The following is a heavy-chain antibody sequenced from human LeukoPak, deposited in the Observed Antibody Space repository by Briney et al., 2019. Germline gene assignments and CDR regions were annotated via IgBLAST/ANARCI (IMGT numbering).Heavy chain of an antibody. J-gene: IGHJ4*02. V-gene: IGHV3-23*01. CDR1: GFIFDDYG. Sequence: GGSLRLSCAASGFIFDDYGMSWVRQAPGRGLEWVATLSGSGAGTYYPDSVQGRFTISRDNSKRTLFLQMNSLRAEDTAFYYCAKAELGVDTFFDYWGQGTLVTVSS. CDR2: LSGSGAGT. D-gene: IGHD3-3*01. CDR3: AKAELGVDTFFDY.